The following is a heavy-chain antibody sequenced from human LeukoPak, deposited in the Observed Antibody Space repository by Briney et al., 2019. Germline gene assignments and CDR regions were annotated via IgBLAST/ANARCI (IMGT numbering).Heavy chain of an antibody. CDR3: ARGIVVVAAATSNWFDP. CDR2: ISYDGSNK. J-gene: IGHJ5*02. D-gene: IGHD2-15*01. V-gene: IGHV3-30*04. Sequence: GRSLRLSCAASGFTFSSYAMHWVRQAPGKGLEWVAVISYDGSNKYYADSVKGRFTISRDNSKNTLFLQMNSLRAEDTAVYYCARGIVVVAAATSNWFDPWGQGTLVTVSS. CDR1: GFTFSSYA.